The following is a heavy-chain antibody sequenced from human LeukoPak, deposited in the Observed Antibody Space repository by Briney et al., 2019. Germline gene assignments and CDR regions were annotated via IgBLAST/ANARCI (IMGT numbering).Heavy chain of an antibody. D-gene: IGHD3-10*01. V-gene: IGHV1-24*01. CDR1: GYTLTELS. J-gene: IGHJ6*04. CDR3: ATVSGYGSGINYYGMDV. Sequence: ASVKVSCKVSGYTLTELSMHWVRQAPGKGLEWMGGFDPEDGETIYAQKFQGRVTMTEGTSTDTAYMELSSLRSEDTAVYYCATVSGYGSGINYYGMDVWGKGTTVTVSS. CDR2: FDPEDGET.